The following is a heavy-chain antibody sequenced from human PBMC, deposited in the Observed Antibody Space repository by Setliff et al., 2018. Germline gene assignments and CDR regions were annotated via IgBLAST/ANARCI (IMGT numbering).Heavy chain of an antibody. CDR3: GSWSVVAAGTD. J-gene: IGHJ4*02. Sequence: GGSLRLSCAASGFRFSRHWMTWVRQAPGKGLVWVSRIDSDGSVTNYADSVRGRFIISRDNAKNTLYLRMNSLRDEDTAMYYCGSWSVVAAGTDWGQGTLVTVSS. D-gene: IGHD2-15*01. V-gene: IGHV3-74*01. CDR1: GFRFSRHW. CDR2: IDSDGSVT.